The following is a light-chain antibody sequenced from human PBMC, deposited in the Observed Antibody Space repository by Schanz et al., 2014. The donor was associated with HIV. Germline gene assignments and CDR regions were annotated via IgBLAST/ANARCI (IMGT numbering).Light chain of an antibody. J-gene: IGLJ3*02. V-gene: IGLV2-8*01. Sequence: QSVLTQPASVSGSPGQSITISCSGASSDIGGYDYVSWFQQHPGKAPKLMIYEVTKRPLGVPNRFSGSKSGNTASLTVSGLQAEDEADYFCCSFAGTIWVFGGGTKLTVL. CDR2: EVT. CDR1: SSDIGGYDY. CDR3: CSFAGTIWV.